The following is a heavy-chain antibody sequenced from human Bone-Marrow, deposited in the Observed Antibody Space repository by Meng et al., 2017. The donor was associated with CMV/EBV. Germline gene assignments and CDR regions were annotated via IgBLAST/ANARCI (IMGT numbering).Heavy chain of an antibody. D-gene: IGHD3-22*01. J-gene: IGHJ4*02. CDR3: AREVYYYDSSGYVD. Sequence: SETLSLTCTVSGGSISSSSYYWGWIRQPPGKGLEWIGSIYYSGSTNYNPSLKSRLNISVDTSKNQFSLKLSSVTAADTAVYYCAREVYYYDSSGYVDWGQGTLVTVSS. CDR1: GGSISSSSYY. V-gene: IGHV4-39*07. CDR2: IYYSGST.